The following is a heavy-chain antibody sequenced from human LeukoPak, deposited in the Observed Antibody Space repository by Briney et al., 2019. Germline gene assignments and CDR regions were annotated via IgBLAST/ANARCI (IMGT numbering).Heavy chain of an antibody. D-gene: IGHD6-13*01. CDR2: ISGTGGST. V-gene: IGHV3-23*01. CDR1: GFTFSSYA. J-gene: IGHJ6*04. Sequence: GGSLRLSCAASGFTFSSYAMSWVRQAPGKGLEWVSSISGTGGSTYYADSVKGRFTVSRDNSKNTLYLQMDSLRAEDTAIYYCAKMIAAGSATYYYCGMDVWGKGTTVTVSS. CDR3: AKMIAAGSATYYYCGMDV.